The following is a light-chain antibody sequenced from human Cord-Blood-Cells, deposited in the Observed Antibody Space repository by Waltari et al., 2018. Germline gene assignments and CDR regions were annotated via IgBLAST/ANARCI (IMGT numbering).Light chain of an antibody. J-gene: IGLJ2*01. V-gene: IGLV2-23*01. CDR3: CSYAGSSDVV. CDR2: EGS. Sequence: QSALTQPASVSGSPGQSLTISCTGTSSDVGSYNLVSWYQQHPGKAPKLMIYEGSKRPSGVSNRFSGSKSGNMTSLTISGLQAEDEADYYCCSYAGSSDVVFGGGTKLTVL. CDR1: SSDVGSYNL.